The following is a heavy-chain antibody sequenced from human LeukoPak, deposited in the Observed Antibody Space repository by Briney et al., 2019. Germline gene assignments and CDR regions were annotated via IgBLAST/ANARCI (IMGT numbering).Heavy chain of an antibody. CDR3: ARGIVLRNYYYDSSGQTSLDY. CDR2: IIPIFGTA. D-gene: IGHD3-22*01. Sequence: SVKVSCKASGGTFSSFAISWVRQAPGQGLEWMGGIIPIFGTANYAQKFQGRVTITTDESTSTAYMELSSLRSEDTAVYYCARGIVLRNYYYDSSGQTSLDYWGQGTLVTVSS. J-gene: IGHJ4*02. V-gene: IGHV1-69*05. CDR1: GGTFSSFA.